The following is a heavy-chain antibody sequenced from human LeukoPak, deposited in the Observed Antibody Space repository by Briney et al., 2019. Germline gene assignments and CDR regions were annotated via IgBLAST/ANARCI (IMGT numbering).Heavy chain of an antibody. J-gene: IGHJ4*02. Sequence: AGSLRLSCAASGFTFSTYGLHWVRQAPAKGLGRVAFIRYDGSYKYYTDSVTSRFTISRDNSKNTLYLQMNSLRAEDTAVYYCAKDYEITTHLFDYWGQGTLVTVSS. CDR1: GFTFSTYG. V-gene: IGHV3-30*02. CDR2: IRYDGSYK. CDR3: AKDYEITTHLFDY. D-gene: IGHD3-16*01.